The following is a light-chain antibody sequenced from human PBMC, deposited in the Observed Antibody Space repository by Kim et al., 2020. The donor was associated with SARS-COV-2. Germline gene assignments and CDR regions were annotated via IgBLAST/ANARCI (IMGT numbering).Light chain of an antibody. V-gene: IGKV3-15*01. CDR2: GAS. Sequence: EIVMTQSPATLSVSPGERATLSCRASQCISSNLAWYQQKPGQAPRLLIYGASTRATDIPVRFSGSGSGTEFTLTISSLQSEDFVVYYCQQYHNMQTFGQGTKLEI. CDR1: QCISSN. CDR3: QQYHNMQT. J-gene: IGKJ2*01.